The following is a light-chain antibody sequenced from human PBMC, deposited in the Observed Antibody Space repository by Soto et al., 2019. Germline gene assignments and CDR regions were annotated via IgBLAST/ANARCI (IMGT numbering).Light chain of an antibody. V-gene: IGLV2-14*01. Sequence: QSALTQPASVSGSPGQSITISCTGTSSDVGGYNYVSWYQQHPDKAPRLIIYEVSYRPSGISYRFSGSKSGNTASLTISGLRAEDGADYYCTSYTSSSTLLFGGGTKLTVL. CDR1: SSDVGGYNY. J-gene: IGLJ2*01. CDR2: EVS. CDR3: TSYTSSSTLL.